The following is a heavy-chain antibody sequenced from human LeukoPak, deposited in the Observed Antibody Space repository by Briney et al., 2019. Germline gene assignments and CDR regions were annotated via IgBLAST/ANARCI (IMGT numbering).Heavy chain of an antibody. J-gene: IGHJ6*03. CDR1: GGSFSGHY. CDR2: INHSGNT. D-gene: IGHD5-24*01. V-gene: IGHV4-34*01. Sequence: SETLSLTCAVYGGSFSGHYWSWIRQPPGKGLEWVGEINHSGNTNYNPSPKSRVTVSVDTSKNQFSLKLSSVTAADTAVYYCASRGGYKFRFTDYYYYYMDVWGNGTTVTVSS. CDR3: ASRGGYKFRFTDYYYYYMDV.